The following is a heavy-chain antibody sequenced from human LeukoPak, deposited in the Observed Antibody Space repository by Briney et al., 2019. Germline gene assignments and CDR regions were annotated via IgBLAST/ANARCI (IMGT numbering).Heavy chain of an antibody. Sequence: PSETLSLACAVYGGSFSGYYWSWIRQPPGKGLEWIGEINHSGSTNYTPSLKSRVTISVDTSKNQFSLKLSSVTAADTAVYYCARASRLRPAAPDSNWFDPWGQGTLVTVSS. CDR3: ARASRLRPAAPDSNWFDP. D-gene: IGHD2-2*01. J-gene: IGHJ5*02. V-gene: IGHV4-34*01. CDR2: INHSGST. CDR1: GGSFSGYY.